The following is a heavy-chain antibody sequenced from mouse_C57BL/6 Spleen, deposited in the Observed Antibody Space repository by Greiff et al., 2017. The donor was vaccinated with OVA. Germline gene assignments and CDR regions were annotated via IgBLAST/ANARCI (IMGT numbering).Heavy chain of an antibody. CDR1: GFTFTDYY. J-gene: IGHJ3*01. CDR2: IRNKANGYTT. Sequence: EVKLVESGGGLVQPGGSLSLSCAASGFTFTDYYMSWVRQPPGKALEWLGFIRNKANGYTTEYSASVKGRFTISRDNSQSILYLQMNALRAEDSATYYCARSDGYPAWFAYWGQGTLVTVSA. V-gene: IGHV7-3*01. D-gene: IGHD2-3*01. CDR3: ARSDGYPAWFAY.